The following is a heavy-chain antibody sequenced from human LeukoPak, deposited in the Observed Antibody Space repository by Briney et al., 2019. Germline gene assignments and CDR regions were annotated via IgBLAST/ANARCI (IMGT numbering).Heavy chain of an antibody. CDR3: ARAAYYYDSSGYYSWDYYYYMDV. CDR2: TYYRSKWYN. V-gene: IGHV6-1*01. J-gene: IGHJ6*03. D-gene: IGHD3-22*01. Sequence: SQTLSLTCAISGDSVSSNSAAWNWIRQSPSRGLEWLGRTYYRSKWYNDYAVSLKSRITINPDTSKNQFSLQLNSVTPEDTAVYYCARAAYYYDSSGYYSWDYYYYMDVWGKGTTVTVSS. CDR1: GDSVSSNSAA.